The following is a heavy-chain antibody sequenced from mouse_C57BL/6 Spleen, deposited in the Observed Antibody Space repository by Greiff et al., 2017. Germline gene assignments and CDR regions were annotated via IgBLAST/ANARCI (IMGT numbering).Heavy chain of an antibody. V-gene: IGHV3-6*01. CDR3: ARDDYYGSSYEFAY. D-gene: IGHD1-1*01. J-gene: IGHJ3*01. CDR2: ISYDGSN. CDR1: GYSITSGYY. Sequence: EVQVVESGPGLVKPSQSLSLTCSVTGYSITSGYYWNWIRQFPGNKLEWMGYISYDGSNNYNPSLKNRISITRDTSKNQFFLKLNSVTTEDTATYYCARDDYYGSSYEFAYWGQGTLVTVSA.